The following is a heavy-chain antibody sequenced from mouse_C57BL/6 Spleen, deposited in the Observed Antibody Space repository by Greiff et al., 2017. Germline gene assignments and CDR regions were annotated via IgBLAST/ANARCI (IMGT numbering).Heavy chain of an antibody. J-gene: IGHJ1*03. CDR1: GFSLTSYA. CDR2: IWTGGGT. D-gene: IGHD1-1*01. V-gene: IGHV2-9-1*01. Sequence: VQVVESGPGLVAPSQSLSITCTVSGFSLTSYAISWVRQPPGKGLEWLGVIWTGGGTNYNSALKSRLSISKDNSKRQVFLKMNSLQTDDTARYYCARNYPYCYGSSYDWYFDVWGTGTTVTVSS. CDR3: ARNYPYCYGSSYDWYFDV.